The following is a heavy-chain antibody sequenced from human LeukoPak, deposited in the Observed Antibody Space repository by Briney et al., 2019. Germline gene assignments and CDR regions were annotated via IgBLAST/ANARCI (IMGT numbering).Heavy chain of an antibody. CDR2: ISVSGGTT. D-gene: IGHD2-21*02. CDR1: GFIFSTYA. Sequence: GGSLRLSCAASGFIFSTYAMSWFRQAPGKGVEWFSTISVSGGTTDYADSVKGRFTISRDNSKNTVFLQINSLRDDDTDLYFCARDKHIVVVTAVDYWGQGTLVTVSS. CDR3: ARDKHIVVVTAVDY. J-gene: IGHJ4*02. V-gene: IGHV3-23*01.